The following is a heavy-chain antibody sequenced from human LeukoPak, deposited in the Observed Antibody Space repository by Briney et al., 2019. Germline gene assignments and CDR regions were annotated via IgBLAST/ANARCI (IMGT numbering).Heavy chain of an antibody. V-gene: IGHV3-66*01. D-gene: IGHD6-19*01. CDR1: GFTVSSNY. CDR2: IYSGGST. CDR3: AKVRAVAGKNYYYYYMDV. Sequence: PGGSLRLSCAASGFTVSSNYMNWVRQAPGKGLEWVSVIYSGGSTYYADSVKGRFTISRDNSKNTLYLQMNSLRAEDTAVYYCAKVRAVAGKNYYYYYMDVWGKGTTVTVSS. J-gene: IGHJ6*03.